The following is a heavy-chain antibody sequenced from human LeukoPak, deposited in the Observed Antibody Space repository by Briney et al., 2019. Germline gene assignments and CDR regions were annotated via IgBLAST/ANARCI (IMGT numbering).Heavy chain of an antibody. CDR3: ARAGGGLYYYDSSGYPDY. J-gene: IGHJ4*02. V-gene: IGHV3-48*03. Sequence: GGSLRLSCAASGFTFSSYEMNWVRQAPGKGLEWVSYISSSGSTIYYADSVKGRFTISRDNAKNSLYLQMNSLRAEDTAVYYCARAGGGLYYYDSSGYPDYWGQGTLVTVSS. CDR2: ISSSGSTI. CDR1: GFTFSSYE. D-gene: IGHD3-22*01.